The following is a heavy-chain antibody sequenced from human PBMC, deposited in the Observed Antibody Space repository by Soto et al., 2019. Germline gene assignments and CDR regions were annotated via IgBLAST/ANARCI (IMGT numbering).Heavy chain of an antibody. J-gene: IGHJ5*02. CDR2: IYSGGAT. CDR1: GFSVSSSH. CDR3: ARVGPYDSGSYMLRYNWFDP. Sequence: VQLVDSGGGLIQPGGSLRLSCAAAGFSVSSSHMNWVRQAPGKGLEWVSVIYSGGATNYAVSVKGRFTISRDKSKNTVYLQMNSLRAEDTAVYYCARVGPYDSGSYMLRYNWFDPWGQGTLVTVSS. V-gene: IGHV3-53*01. D-gene: IGHD3-10*01.